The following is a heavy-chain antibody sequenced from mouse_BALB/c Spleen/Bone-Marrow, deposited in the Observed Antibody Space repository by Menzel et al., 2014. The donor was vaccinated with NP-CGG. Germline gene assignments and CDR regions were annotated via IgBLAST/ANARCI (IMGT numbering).Heavy chain of an antibody. J-gene: IGHJ4*01. CDR1: GYTFTDNW. Sequence: VQLQQSGAELGMPGASVKMSCKASGYTFTDNWIYWVKQRPGQGLEWIGAIDTSDSYTNYNHKFMGKASLTVDASSSTAYMQVSSLTSDDSAVYYCARGGHDFSLDYWGQGTSVTVSS. V-gene: IGHV1-69*01. CDR2: IDTSDSYT. CDR3: ARGGHDFSLDY. D-gene: IGHD2-4*01.